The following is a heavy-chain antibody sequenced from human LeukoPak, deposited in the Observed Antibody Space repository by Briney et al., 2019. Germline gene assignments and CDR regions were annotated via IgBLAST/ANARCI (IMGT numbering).Heavy chain of an antibody. V-gene: IGHV4-39*07. CDR3: ARGYDTSGYYIDGYFDL. D-gene: IGHD3-22*01. J-gene: IGHJ2*01. CDR1: GDSISSGSYY. CDR2: VYYSGST. Sequence: PSETLSLTCTVSGDSISSGSYYWIWIRQPAGKGLEWIGRVYYSGSTYYKPALTSRVTISLDTSRTQFSLKLNSLTAADTAVYYCARGYDTSGYYIDGYFDLWGRGTLVTVSS.